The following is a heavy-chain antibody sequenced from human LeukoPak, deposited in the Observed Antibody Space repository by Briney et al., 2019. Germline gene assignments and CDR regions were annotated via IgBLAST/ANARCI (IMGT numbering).Heavy chain of an antibody. CDR1: GDSISSGNY. CDR3: AREGQVVGRTMSDY. V-gene: IGHV4-38-2*02. J-gene: IGHJ4*02. CDR2: IFHTGST. Sequence: SETLSLTCTVSGDSISSGNYWGWIRQPPGKGLEWIGGIFHTGSTYFNLSLKSRVTISVDTSKNQFSLRLSSVTAADTAVYCAREGQVVGRTMSDYWGQGTLVTVSS. D-gene: IGHD1-26*01.